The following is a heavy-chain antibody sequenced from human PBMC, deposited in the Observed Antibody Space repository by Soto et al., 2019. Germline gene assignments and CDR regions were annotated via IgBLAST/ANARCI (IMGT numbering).Heavy chain of an antibody. V-gene: IGHV1-3*01. J-gene: IGHJ4*02. D-gene: IGHD3-22*01. CDR2: INAGNGNT. Sequence: ASVKVSCKASGYTFTSYAMHWVRQAPGQRLEWMGWINAGNGNTKYSQKFQGRVTITRDTSASTAYMELRSLRSEDTAVYYCARALDSSGYYYAYWGQGTLVTVSS. CDR3: ARALDSSGYYYAY. CDR1: GYTFTSYA.